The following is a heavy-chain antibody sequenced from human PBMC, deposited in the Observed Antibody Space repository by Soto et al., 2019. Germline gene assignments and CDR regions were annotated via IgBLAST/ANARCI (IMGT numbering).Heavy chain of an antibody. D-gene: IGHD3-22*01. CDR2: IYTSGST. CDR1: GGSISSYY. J-gene: IGHJ6*01. CDR3: ARGQALYDSSGYYYYYYGMQG. Sequence: SETLSLTCTFSGGSISSYYWSWIRHAAGKGLEWIGRIYTSGSTNYNPSLKSRVTMSVDTSKNQFYLKLSSVTAADTAVYYCARGQALYDSSGYYYYYYGMQGWGQGTTGTVS. V-gene: IGHV4-4*07.